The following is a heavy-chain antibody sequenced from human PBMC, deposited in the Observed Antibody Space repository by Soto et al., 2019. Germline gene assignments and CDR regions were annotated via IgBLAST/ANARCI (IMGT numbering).Heavy chain of an antibody. V-gene: IGHV3-74*01. CDR2: INSDGSST. J-gene: IGHJ5*02. D-gene: IGHD3-22*01. Sequence: PGGSLRLSCAASGFTFSSYWMHWVRQAPGKGLVWVSRINSDGSSTSYADSVKGRFTISRDNAKNTLYLQMNSLRAEDTAVYYCARGIYYYDSSGYYYLFDPWGQGTLVTVSS. CDR1: GFTFSSYW. CDR3: ARGIYYYDSSGYYYLFDP.